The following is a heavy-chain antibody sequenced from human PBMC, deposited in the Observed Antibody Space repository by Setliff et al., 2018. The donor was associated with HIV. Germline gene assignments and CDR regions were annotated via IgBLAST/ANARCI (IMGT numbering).Heavy chain of an antibody. CDR3: GRANIVGATGPDY. Sequence: ASVKVSCKASQYTFTGYYMHWVRQAPGQGLEWMGRINSNSGGTDYSQRFQGRVTMTRDLSISTAYMELSSLRSDDTAVYFCGRANIVGATGPDYWGQGTLVTVSS. J-gene: IGHJ4*02. V-gene: IGHV1-2*06. D-gene: IGHD1-26*01. CDR1: QYTFTGYY. CDR2: INSNSGGT.